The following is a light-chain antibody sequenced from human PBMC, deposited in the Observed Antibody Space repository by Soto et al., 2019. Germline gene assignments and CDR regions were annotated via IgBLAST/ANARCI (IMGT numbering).Light chain of an antibody. V-gene: IGKV1-33*01. CDR2: DAS. CDR1: QNINNY. CDR3: KQYENLPT. Sequence: DIQMTHSPSSLSASVLYIVTITCQSSQNINNYLNWYQQKPGRAPKLLIYDASNLEAGVPSRFRGSGSGTDFTFTISRLQPEDIATYYCKQYENLPTFGQGTRLEIK. J-gene: IGKJ5*01.